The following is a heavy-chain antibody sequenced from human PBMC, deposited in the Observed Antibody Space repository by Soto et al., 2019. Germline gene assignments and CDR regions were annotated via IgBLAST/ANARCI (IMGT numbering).Heavy chain of an antibody. CDR2: ISRSSTYI. CDR1: GLTFSDYS. V-gene: IGHV3-21*01. CDR3: ERDRESSWIHPGMDV. J-gene: IGHJ6*02. Sequence: GGSLRLSCAGSGLTFSDYSINWVRQAPGKGLEWVSSISRSSTYIYYADSVKGRFTISRNDAKNSLYLQMNSLRAEDTAVYYCERDRESSWIHPGMDVWGQGTTVTVSS. D-gene: IGHD6-13*01.